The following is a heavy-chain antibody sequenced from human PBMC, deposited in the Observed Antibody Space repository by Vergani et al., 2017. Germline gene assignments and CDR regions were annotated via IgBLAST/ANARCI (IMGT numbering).Heavy chain of an antibody. V-gene: IGHV1-2*02. Sequence: QVQLVQSGAEVKKPGASVKVSCKASGYTFTGYYMHWVRQAPGQGLEWMGWINPNSGGTNYAQKFQGRVTMTRDTSISTAYMELSRLRSDDTAVYYCARMGSALTVTTGGFIDYWGQGTLVTVSS. J-gene: IGHJ4*02. CDR1: GYTFTGYY. CDR3: ARMGSALTVTTGGFIDY. D-gene: IGHD4-17*01. CDR2: INPNSGGT.